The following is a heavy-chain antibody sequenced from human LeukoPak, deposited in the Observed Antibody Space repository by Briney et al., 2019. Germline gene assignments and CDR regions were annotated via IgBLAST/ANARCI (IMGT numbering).Heavy chain of an antibody. J-gene: IGHJ4*02. CDR3: AREGSSGYYPRF. CDR1: GYTFTSYG. D-gene: IGHD3-22*01. CDR2: ISSYNSDT. V-gene: IGHV1-18*01. Sequence: ASVKVSCKASGYTFTSYGISWVRQAPGQGLEWMGWISSYNSDTNYAQKFQGRVTLTTDTSTSTVHMELRSLRSDDTAVYYCAREGSSGYYPRFWGQGTLVTVSS.